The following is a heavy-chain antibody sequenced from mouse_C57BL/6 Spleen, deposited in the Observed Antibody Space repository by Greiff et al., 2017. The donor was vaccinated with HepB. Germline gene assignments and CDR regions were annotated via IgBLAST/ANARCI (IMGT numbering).Heavy chain of an antibody. Sequence: EVQVVESGPGLVKPSQSLSLTCSVTGYSITSGYYWNWIRQFPGNKLEWMGYISYDGSNNYNPSLKNRISITRDTSKNQFFLKLNSVTTEDTATYYCARGAYDGYYFDYWGQGTTLTVSS. CDR3: ARGAYDGYYFDY. D-gene: IGHD2-3*01. CDR1: GYSITSGYY. V-gene: IGHV3-6*01. J-gene: IGHJ2*01. CDR2: ISYDGSN.